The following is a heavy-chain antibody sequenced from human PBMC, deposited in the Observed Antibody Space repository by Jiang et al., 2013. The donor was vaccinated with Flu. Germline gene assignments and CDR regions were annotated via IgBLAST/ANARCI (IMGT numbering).Heavy chain of an antibody. CDR2: IYHSGST. Sequence: SLTCVVSGAPSAVITWWSWVRQPPGKGLEWIGEIYHSGSTNYNPSLKSRVTLSVDNSKNQFSLELNSVTAADTAVYYCTRNGYYSLDSWGQGTLVIVSS. J-gene: IGHJ4*02. CDR1: GAPSAVITW. CDR3: TRNGYYSLDS. V-gene: IGHV4-4*02. D-gene: IGHD3-3*01.